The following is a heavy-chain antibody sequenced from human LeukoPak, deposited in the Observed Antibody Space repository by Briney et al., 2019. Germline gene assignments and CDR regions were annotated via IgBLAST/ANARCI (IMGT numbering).Heavy chain of an antibody. CDR3: ARGGPYYGTSAYYYMNY. CDR1: GFTFSTYN. V-gene: IGHV3-48*01. D-gene: IGHD3-22*01. Sequence: GGSLRLSCAASGFTFSTYNMHWVRQAPGKGLEWISYITTAGNVIFYADSVKGRFTISRDEAKNSLYLQMDSLRAEDTAFYYCARGGPYYGTSAYYYMNYWGQGTLVTVSS. J-gene: IGHJ4*02. CDR2: ITTAGNVI.